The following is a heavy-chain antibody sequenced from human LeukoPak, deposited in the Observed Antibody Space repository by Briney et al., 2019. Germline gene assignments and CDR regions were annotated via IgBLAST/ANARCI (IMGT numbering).Heavy chain of an antibody. D-gene: IGHD6-13*01. CDR3: ATDLKGGSWWFDP. V-gene: IGHV1-24*01. CDR2: FNPEDGET. Sequence: ASVKVSCKASGYTLTELSMHWVRQAPGKGLEWMGGFNPEDGETIYAQKFQGRVTMTEDTSTDTAYMELSSLRSEDTAVYYCATDLKGGSWWFDPWGQGTLVTVSS. J-gene: IGHJ5*02. CDR1: GYTLTELS.